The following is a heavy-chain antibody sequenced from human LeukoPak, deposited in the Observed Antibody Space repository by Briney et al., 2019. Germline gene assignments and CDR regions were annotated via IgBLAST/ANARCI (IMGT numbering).Heavy chain of an antibody. J-gene: IGHJ4*02. CDR3: AVSVRFERVWHYFNN. Sequence: GGSLRLSCAASGFTFSSYAMNWVRQAPGKGLKWVSGISESGAITHYADSVKGRFTISRDNSKTTVFLQMNSVRAEDTAVYYCAVSVRFERVWHYFNNWGQGTQVTVSS. D-gene: IGHD3-9*01. CDR2: ISESGAIT. V-gene: IGHV3-23*01. CDR1: GFTFSSYA.